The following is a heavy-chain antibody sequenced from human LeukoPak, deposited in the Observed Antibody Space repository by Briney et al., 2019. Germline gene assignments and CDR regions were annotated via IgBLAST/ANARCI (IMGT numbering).Heavy chain of an antibody. CDR3: AKGGKWDVTPFDY. CDR2: ISGGGGST. D-gene: IGHD1-26*01. J-gene: IGHJ4*02. Sequence: GGSLRLSCAAYGFTFTSYSMNWVRQAPGKGLEWVSTISGGGGSTYYADSVKGRFTISRDNSKNTLYLQVNSLRAEDTAVYYCAKGGKWDVTPFDYWGQGTLVTVSS. V-gene: IGHV3-23*01. CDR1: GFTFTSYS.